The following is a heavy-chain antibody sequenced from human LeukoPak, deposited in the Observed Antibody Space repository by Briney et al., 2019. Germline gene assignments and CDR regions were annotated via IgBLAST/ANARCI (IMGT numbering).Heavy chain of an antibody. Sequence: QPGRPLRLSCAASGFTFSSYGMHWVRQAPGKGLEWVAVISYDGSNKYYADSVKGRFTISRDNSKNTLYLQMNSLRAEDTAVYYCAKGPYIVVVPAASINSGMDVWGQGTTVTVSS. CDR3: AKGPYIVVVPAASINSGMDV. V-gene: IGHV3-30*18. D-gene: IGHD2-2*01. J-gene: IGHJ6*02. CDR2: ISYDGSNK. CDR1: GFTFSSYG.